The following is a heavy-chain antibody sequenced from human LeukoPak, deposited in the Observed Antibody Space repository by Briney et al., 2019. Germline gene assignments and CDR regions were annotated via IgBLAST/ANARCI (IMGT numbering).Heavy chain of an antibody. D-gene: IGHD3-10*01. J-gene: IGHJ4*02. CDR1: GFTFSTNW. CDR2: ITSDGSST. Sequence: PGGSLRLSCAASGFTFSTNWMHWVRQAPGKGLVWVSHITSDGSSTRYAYSVKGRFTISRDNAENTLYLQMNSLRDEDTAVYYCARDKEGSLDYWGQGTLVTVSS. CDR3: ARDKEGSLDY. V-gene: IGHV3-74*01.